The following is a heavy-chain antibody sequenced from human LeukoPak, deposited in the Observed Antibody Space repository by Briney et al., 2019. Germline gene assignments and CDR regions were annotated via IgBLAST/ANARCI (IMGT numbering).Heavy chain of an antibody. V-gene: IGHV3-23*01. CDR2: ISGSGGST. J-gene: IGHJ4*02. CDR1: GFTFSSYA. D-gene: IGHD2-2*01. CDR3: VSFYETY. Sequence: GGSLRLSCAASGFTFSSYAMSWVRQAPGKGLEWVSAISGSGGSTYYADSVKGRFTISKDNAKNAVYLQMNNLRAEDTAVYYCVSFYETYWGRGTLVTVSS.